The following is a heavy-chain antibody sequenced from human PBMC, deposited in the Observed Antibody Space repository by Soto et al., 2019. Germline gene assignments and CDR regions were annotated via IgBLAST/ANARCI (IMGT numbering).Heavy chain of an antibody. J-gene: IGHJ5*02. CDR2: IFQSGST. CDR3: ARGRGRYSSGWSWFDP. V-gene: IGHV4-4*02. CDR1: GGNNRSPDW. Sequence: SETRSLTCCVSGGNNRSPDWWTWVRQPPGKGLEWIGEIFQSGSTNYTPSLESRVTISVDKSKNQFSLTLTSVTAADTAVYFCARGRGRYSSGWSWFDPWGQGILVTVSS. D-gene: IGHD6-19*01.